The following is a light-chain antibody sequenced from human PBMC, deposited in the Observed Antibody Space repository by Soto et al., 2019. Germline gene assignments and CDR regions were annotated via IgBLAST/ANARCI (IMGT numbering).Light chain of an antibody. V-gene: IGKV1-5*01. CDR1: QDISRW. Sequence: DIQMPQSPPTLPASSGDRFTITCRASQDISRWLAWYQQKPGKAPVLLIYDASTLQGGVPSRFSGTGSGTEFTLTISSLQPEDFATYYCQQYNAYYSLGQGTKVDI. CDR3: QQYNAYYS. CDR2: DAS. J-gene: IGKJ2*03.